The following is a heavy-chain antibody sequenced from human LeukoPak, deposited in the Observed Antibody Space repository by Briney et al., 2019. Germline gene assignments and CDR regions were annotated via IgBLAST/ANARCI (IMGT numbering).Heavy chain of an antibody. V-gene: IGHV1-46*01. J-gene: IGHJ6*03. D-gene: IGHD1-26*01. Sequence: ASVKVSCKASGYTLTSYYMHWVRQAPGQGLEWMGIINPSGGSTTYAQKFQGRVTMTRDMSTSTVYMELSSLRSEDTAVYYCARDWGEWELLDYYYYMDVWGEGTTVTVSS. CDR1: GYTLTSYY. CDR2: INPSGGST. CDR3: ARDWGEWELLDYYYYMDV.